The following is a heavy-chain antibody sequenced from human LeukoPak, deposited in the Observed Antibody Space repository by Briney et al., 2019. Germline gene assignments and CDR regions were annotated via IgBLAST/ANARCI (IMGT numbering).Heavy chain of an antibody. D-gene: IGHD1-1*01. CDR1: GFTFSSHW. CDR2: INSDGSIT. V-gene: IGHV3-74*01. Sequence: HPGRSLRLSCAASGFTFSSHWMHWVRQAPGKGLVWVSRINSDGSITTYADSAQGRFTISRDNAKNTLYLQMNSLRVEDTAVYYCARDYNWNPPDYWGQGTLVTVSS. J-gene: IGHJ4*02. CDR3: ARDYNWNPPDY.